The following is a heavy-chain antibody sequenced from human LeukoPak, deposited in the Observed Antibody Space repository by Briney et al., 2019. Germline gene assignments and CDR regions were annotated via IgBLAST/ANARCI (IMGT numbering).Heavy chain of an antibody. Sequence: GASVKVSCKASGGTFSSYAISWVRQAPGQGLEWMGRIIPILGIANYAQKFQGGVTITADKSTSTAYMELSSLRSEDTAVYYCARSGYDSSGYDAFDIWGQGTMVTVSS. CDR1: GGTFSSYA. V-gene: IGHV1-69*04. J-gene: IGHJ3*02. CDR2: IIPILGIA. CDR3: ARSGYDSSGYDAFDI. D-gene: IGHD3-22*01.